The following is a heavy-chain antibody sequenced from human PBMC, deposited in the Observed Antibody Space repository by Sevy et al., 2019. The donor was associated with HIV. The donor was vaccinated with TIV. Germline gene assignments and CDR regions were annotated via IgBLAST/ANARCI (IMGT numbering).Heavy chain of an antibody. D-gene: IGHD2-2*01. J-gene: IGHJ6*03. CDR2: IKQDGSER. Sequence: GGSMRLSCAASGFTFSSYWMSWVRQAPGKGLEWVANIKQDGSERYYEDSVKGLFTISRNNTKNSLYLQMNGLRGEDTAVYYCARDSQNIVVVPAATINYYYSYYMDVWGKGTTVTVSS. CDR3: ARDSQNIVVVPAATINYYYSYYMDV. CDR1: GFTFSSYW. V-gene: IGHV3-7*01.